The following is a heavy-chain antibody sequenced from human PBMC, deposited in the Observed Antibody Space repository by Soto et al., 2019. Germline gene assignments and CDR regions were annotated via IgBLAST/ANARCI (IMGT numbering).Heavy chain of an antibody. CDR2: ISGSGGST. V-gene: IGHV3-23*01. D-gene: IGHD2-2*01. Sequence: PGGSLRLSCAASGFTFSSYALSWVRQAPGKGLEWVSAISGSGGSTYYADSVKGRFTISRDNSKNTLYLQMNSLRAEDTAVYYCAKDRSRGYCSSTSCYPSYYYYMDVWGKGTTVTVSS. J-gene: IGHJ6*03. CDR3: AKDRSRGYCSSTSCYPSYYYYMDV. CDR1: GFTFSSYA.